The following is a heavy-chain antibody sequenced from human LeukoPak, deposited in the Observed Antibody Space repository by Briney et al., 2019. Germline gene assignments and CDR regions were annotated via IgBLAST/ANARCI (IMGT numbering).Heavy chain of an antibody. Sequence: SETLSLTCTVSGGSISSYYWSWIRQPPGKGLEWIGYIYYSGGTNYNPSLKSRVTISVDTSKNQFSLKLSSVTAADTAVYYCASERWEYSSGFIYWGQGTLVTVSS. D-gene: IGHD6-19*01. CDR2: IYYSGGT. J-gene: IGHJ4*02. CDR3: ASERWEYSSGFIY. CDR1: GGSISSYY. V-gene: IGHV4-59*08.